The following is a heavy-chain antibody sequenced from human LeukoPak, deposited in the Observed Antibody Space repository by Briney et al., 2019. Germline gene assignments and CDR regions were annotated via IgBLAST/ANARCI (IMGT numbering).Heavy chain of an antibody. CDR1: GFSFSNHW. CDR3: AKDLKGDSSGYYP. Sequence: GGSLRLSCAASGFSFSNHWMHWARQVPGEGLVWVSRITSDGYTTNYADSVKGRFTISRDNTKNTLYLQMNSLRAEDTAVYYCAKDLKGDSSGYYPWGQGTLVTVSS. J-gene: IGHJ5*02. V-gene: IGHV3-74*01. CDR2: ITSDGYTT. D-gene: IGHD3-22*01.